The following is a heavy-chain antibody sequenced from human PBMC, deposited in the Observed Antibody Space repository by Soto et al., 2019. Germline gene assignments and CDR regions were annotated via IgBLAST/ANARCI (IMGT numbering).Heavy chain of an antibody. J-gene: IGHJ4*02. D-gene: IGHD3-10*01. CDR1: GFTFGDYA. Sequence: GGSLRLSCTASGFTFGDYAMSWFRQAPGKGLEWVGFIRSKAYGGTTEYAASVKGRFTISRDDSKSIAYLQMNSLKTEDTAVYYCTRTEDGSGSYGFDYWGQGTLVTVSS. CDR2: IRSKAYGGTT. CDR3: TRTEDGSGSYGFDY. V-gene: IGHV3-49*03.